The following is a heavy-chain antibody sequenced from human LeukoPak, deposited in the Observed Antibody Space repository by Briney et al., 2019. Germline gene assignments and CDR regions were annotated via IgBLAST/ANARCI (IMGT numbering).Heavy chain of an antibody. CDR1: GYSFTSYW. V-gene: IGHV5-51*01. Sequence: GESLKISCKGSGYSFTSYWIGWVRQMPGKGLEWMGIIYPGDSDTRYSPSFQGQVTISADKSISTAYLQWSSLKASDTAMYYCARETYYYDSSGSYDAFDIWGQGTMVTVSS. CDR3: ARETYYYDSSGSYDAFDI. D-gene: IGHD3-22*01. J-gene: IGHJ3*02. CDR2: IYPGDSDT.